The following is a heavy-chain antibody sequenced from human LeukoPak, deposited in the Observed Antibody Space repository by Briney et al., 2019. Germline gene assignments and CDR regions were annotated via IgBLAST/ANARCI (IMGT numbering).Heavy chain of an antibody. D-gene: IGHD4-11*01. J-gene: IGHJ6*03. CDR1: GVSISNYY. CDR3: ARGHSIEPYYYYYYMDV. V-gene: IGHV4-59*01. Sequence: SETLSLTCTVSGVSISNYYWSWIRQPPGKGLEWIGYIYYSGSTNYNPSLKSRVTISVDRTKNHFSLKLSSVTAADTAVYYCARGHSIEPYYYYYYMDVWGKGTTVTVSS. CDR2: IYYSGST.